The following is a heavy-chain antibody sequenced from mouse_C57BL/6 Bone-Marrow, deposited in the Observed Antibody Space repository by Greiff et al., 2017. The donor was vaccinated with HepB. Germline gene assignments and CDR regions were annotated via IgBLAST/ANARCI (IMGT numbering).Heavy chain of an antibody. D-gene: IGHD1-1*01. J-gene: IGHJ1*03. CDR2: FYPGDGDT. CDR1: GYAFSSSW. CDR3: AHYYGSSYWYFDV. V-gene: IGHV1-82*01. Sequence: QVQLKESGLELVKPGVSVKISCKASGYAFSSSWMNWVKQRPGKGLEWIGRFYPGDGDTTYNGKSKGKATLTADKSSSTAYIQLSSLTSEDSAVYVCAHYYGSSYWYFDVWGTGTTVTVSS.